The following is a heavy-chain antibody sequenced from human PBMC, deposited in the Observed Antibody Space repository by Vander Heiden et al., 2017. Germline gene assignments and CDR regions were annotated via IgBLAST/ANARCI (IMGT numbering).Heavy chain of an antibody. Sequence: EVQPVESGGGLVKPGGSLRLSCAASGLTFNYDTLNWVRQAPGKGLEWVSSISTSGTYIYYAGSVKGRFTISRDNAKNSLYLQMNSLRAEDTAVYYCATRRGDFYDSSGYSLCFDYWGQGTLVTVSS. V-gene: IGHV3-21*01. J-gene: IGHJ4*02. CDR1: GLTFNYDT. CDR2: ISTSGTYI. D-gene: IGHD3-22*01. CDR3: ATRRGDFYDSSGYSLCFDY.